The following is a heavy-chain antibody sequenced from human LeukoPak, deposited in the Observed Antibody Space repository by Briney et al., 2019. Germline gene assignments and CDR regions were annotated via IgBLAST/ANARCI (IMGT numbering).Heavy chain of an antibody. Sequence: GGSLRLSCAASGFTFSNYGMNWVRQGPGKGLEWVSAISGSGDNTYYADSVKGRFTISRDNSKNTLYLKMNSLRAEDTAVYYCAKERGKNHPFDYWGQGTLVTVSS. CDR2: ISGSGDNT. J-gene: IGHJ4*02. CDR3: AKERGKNHPFDY. CDR1: GFTFSNYG. D-gene: IGHD1-14*01. V-gene: IGHV3-23*01.